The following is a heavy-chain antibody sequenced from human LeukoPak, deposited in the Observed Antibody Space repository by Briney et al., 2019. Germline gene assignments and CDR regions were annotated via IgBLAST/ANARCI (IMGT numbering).Heavy chain of an antibody. Sequence: QPGGSLRLSCAASGFTFSSYEMNWVRQAPGKGLEWVSYISSSGSTIYYADSVKGRFTISRDNAKNSLYLQMNGLRAEGTAVYYCARRRQQLVEGIYYYYYYMDVWGKGTTVTVSS. CDR1: GFTFSSYE. J-gene: IGHJ6*03. CDR2: ISSSGSTI. CDR3: ARRRQQLVEGIYYYYYYMDV. D-gene: IGHD6-13*01. V-gene: IGHV3-48*03.